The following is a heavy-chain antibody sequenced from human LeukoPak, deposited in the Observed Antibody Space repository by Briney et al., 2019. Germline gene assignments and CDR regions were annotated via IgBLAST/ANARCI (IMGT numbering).Heavy chain of an antibody. CDR2: ISAYNDST. CDR3: ARFAVAEVDY. D-gene: IGHD6-19*01. Sequence: ASVKASCKASGYTFTSYGISWVRQAPGQGLEWMGRISAYNDSTNYAQKLQGRVTMTTDTSTSTAYMELRSLRSDDTAVYYCARFAVAEVDYWGQGTLVTVSS. CDR1: GYTFTSYG. V-gene: IGHV1-18*01. J-gene: IGHJ4*02.